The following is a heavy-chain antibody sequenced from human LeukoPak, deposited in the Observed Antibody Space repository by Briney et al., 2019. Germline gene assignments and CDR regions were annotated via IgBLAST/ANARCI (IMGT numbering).Heavy chain of an antibody. CDR3: AREHYFYHMDG. CDR2: VNQGGTEK. CDR1: GFSFSGYW. V-gene: IGHV3-7*01. J-gene: IGHJ6*03. Sequence: GGSLRLSCTTSGFSFSGYWMHWVRQAPGKGLEWVANVNQGGTEKYYVDSVKGRFTISRDNAENSLYLQMNSLRAEDTAVYYCAREHYFYHMDGWGEGTTVTVSS.